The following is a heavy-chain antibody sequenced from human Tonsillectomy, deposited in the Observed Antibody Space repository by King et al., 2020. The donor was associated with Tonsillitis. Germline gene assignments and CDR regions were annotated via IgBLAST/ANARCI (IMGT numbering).Heavy chain of an antibody. CDR1: GGSISSSSYY. Sequence: QLQESGPGLVKPSETLSLTCTVSGGSISSSSYYWGWIRQPPWKGLEWIGSIYYSGSTYYNPSLKSRVTRSVDTSKNQFSLKLSSVTAADTAVYYCHLYYYDSSGYFNAFDIWGQGTMVTVSS. D-gene: IGHD3-22*01. J-gene: IGHJ3*02. CDR3: HLYYYDSSGYFNAFDI. CDR2: IYYSGST. V-gene: IGHV4-39*01.